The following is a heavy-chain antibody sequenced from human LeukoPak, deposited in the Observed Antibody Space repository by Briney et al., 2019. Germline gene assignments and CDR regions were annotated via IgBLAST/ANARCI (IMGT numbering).Heavy chain of an antibody. Sequence: GGSLRLSCAASGSTFSSYWMSWVRQAPGKGLEWVANIKQDGSEKYYVDSVKDRFTISRDNAKNSLYLQMNSLRAEDTAVYYCARRSSGWYDYWGQGTLVTVSS. V-gene: IGHV3-7*01. CDR2: IKQDGSEK. D-gene: IGHD6-19*01. CDR3: ARRSSGWYDY. CDR1: GSTFSSYW. J-gene: IGHJ4*02.